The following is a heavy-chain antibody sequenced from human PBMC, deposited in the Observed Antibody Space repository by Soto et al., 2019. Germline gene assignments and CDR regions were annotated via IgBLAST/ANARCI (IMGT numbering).Heavy chain of an antibody. J-gene: IGHJ4*02. Sequence: PSETLSLTCAVYGGSFSGYYWSWIRQPPGKGLEWIGEINHSGSTNYNPSLKSRVTISVDTSKNQFSLKLSSVTAADTAVYYCARGRFGPIYYWGQATLVTVSS. D-gene: IGHD2-21*01. V-gene: IGHV4-34*01. CDR2: INHSGST. CDR3: ARGRFGPIYY. CDR1: GGSFSGYY.